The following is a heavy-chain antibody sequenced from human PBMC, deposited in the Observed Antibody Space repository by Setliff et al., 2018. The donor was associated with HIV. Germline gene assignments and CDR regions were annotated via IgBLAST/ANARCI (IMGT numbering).Heavy chain of an antibody. CDR3: ARGGAVSADFDS. D-gene: IGHD3-16*01. V-gene: IGHV4-34*01. CDR1: GGSFNSYY. Sequence: SETLSLTCAIYGGSFNSYYWTWIRQSPGKGLEWIGEINDSGTTNYNPSLKSRVTISRDTSKNQFSLHLSSVTAADMAVYYCARGGAVSADFDSWGQGTLVTVSS. CDR2: INDSGTT. J-gene: IGHJ5*01.